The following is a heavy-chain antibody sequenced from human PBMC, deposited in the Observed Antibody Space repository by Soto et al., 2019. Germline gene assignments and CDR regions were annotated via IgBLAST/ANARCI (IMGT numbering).Heavy chain of an antibody. CDR2: ISSSSSYI. Sequence: EVQLVESGGGLVKPGGSLRLSCAASGFTFSSYSMNWVRQAPGKGLEWVSSISSSSSYIYYADSVKGRFIISRDNAKNSLYLQMNSLRAEDTAVYYCATRITMVRGVIIGANAFDIWGQGTMVTVSS. J-gene: IGHJ3*02. CDR1: GFTFSSYS. D-gene: IGHD3-10*01. CDR3: ATRITMVRGVIIGANAFDI. V-gene: IGHV3-21*01.